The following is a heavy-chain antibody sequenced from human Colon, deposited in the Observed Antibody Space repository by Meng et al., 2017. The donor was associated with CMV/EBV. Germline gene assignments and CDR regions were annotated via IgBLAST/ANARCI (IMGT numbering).Heavy chain of an antibody. CDR3: ARYDGQDGASGYLDY. Sequence: QAQPPQSGPGLVKPSPTPSLTWAISGDSVSSNSAAWNWIRQSPARGLEWLGRTYQRSKWYHEYAVSVRSRISINPDTSKNHFSLQLNSVTPEDTAMYYCARYDGQDGASGYLDYWGQGILVTVSS. D-gene: IGHD3-22*01. V-gene: IGHV6-1*01. CDR2: TYQRSKWYH. J-gene: IGHJ4*02. CDR1: GDSVSSNSAA.